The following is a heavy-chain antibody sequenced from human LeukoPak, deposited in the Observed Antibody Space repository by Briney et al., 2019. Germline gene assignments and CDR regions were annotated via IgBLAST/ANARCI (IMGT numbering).Heavy chain of an antibody. CDR1: GFTFSSYW. Sequence: GGSLRLSCAASGFTFSSYWMSWVRQAPGKGLEWVATIRQDGSQKYYVDSVKGRFTISRDNAKNTLYLQMNSLRAEDTSVYYCAKVTDILTGYYDYWGKGTTVTISS. D-gene: IGHD3-9*01. CDR3: AKVTDILTGYYDY. V-gene: IGHV3-7*01. J-gene: IGHJ6*04. CDR2: IRQDGSQK.